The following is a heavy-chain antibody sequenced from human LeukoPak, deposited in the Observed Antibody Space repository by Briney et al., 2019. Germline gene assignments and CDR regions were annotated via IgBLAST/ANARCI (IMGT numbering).Heavy chain of an antibody. CDR2: IYYSGST. V-gene: IGHV4-39*07. J-gene: IGHJ4*02. Sequence: SETLSLTCTVSSGSISSSSYYWGWTRQPPGKGLEWIGSIYYSGSTYYNPSLKSRVTMSVDTSKNQFSLKLSSVTAADTAVYYCARVWKYQLPSYYFDYWGQGTLVTVSS. D-gene: IGHD2-2*01. CDR3: ARVWKYQLPSYYFDY. CDR1: SGSISSSSYY.